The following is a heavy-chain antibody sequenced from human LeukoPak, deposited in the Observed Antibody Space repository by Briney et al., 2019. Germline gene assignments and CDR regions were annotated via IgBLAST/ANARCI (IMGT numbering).Heavy chain of an antibody. CDR3: ARPCIAAAGYYFDY. D-gene: IGHD6-13*01. Sequence: PSETLSLTCTVSGGSISSGSYYWSWIRQPAGKGLEWIGRIYTSGSTNYNPSLKSRVTISVDTSKNQFSLKLSSVTAADTAVYYCARPCIAAAGYYFDYWGQGTLVTVSS. CDR2: IYTSGST. CDR1: GGSISSGSYY. J-gene: IGHJ4*02. V-gene: IGHV4-61*02.